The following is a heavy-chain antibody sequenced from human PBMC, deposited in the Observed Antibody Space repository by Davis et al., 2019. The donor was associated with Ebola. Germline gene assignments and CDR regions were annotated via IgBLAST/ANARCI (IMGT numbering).Heavy chain of an antibody. CDR1: GYTFTSHY. V-gene: IGHV1-46*03. Sequence: AASVKVSCKASGYTFTSHYIHWVRQAPGQGLEWMGIINPSGGSTTYAQVFQGRVTMTRDTSTSIVYMELSSLRSEDTALYYCTTPGGQDSGYDVFDIWGQGTMVTVSS. CDR3: TTPGGQDSGYDVFDI. D-gene: IGHD5-12*01. J-gene: IGHJ3*02. CDR2: INPSGGST.